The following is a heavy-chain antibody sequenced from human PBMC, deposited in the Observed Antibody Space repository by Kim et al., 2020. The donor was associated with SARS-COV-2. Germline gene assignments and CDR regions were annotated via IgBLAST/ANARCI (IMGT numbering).Heavy chain of an antibody. V-gene: IGHV4-4*07. CDR2: IYTSGST. J-gene: IGHJ4*02. CDR3: ASSTFYDPVEGVGYFDY. CDR1: GGSISSYY. D-gene: IGHD3-3*01. Sequence: SETLSLTCTVSGGSISSYYWSWIRQPAGKGLEWIGRIYTSGSTNYNPSLKSRVTMSVDTSKNQFSLKLSSVTAADTAVYYCASSTFYDPVEGVGYFDYWGQGTLVTVSS.